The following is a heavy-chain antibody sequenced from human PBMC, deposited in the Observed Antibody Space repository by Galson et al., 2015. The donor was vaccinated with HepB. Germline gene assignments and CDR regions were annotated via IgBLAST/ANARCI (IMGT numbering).Heavy chain of an antibody. D-gene: IGHD4-17*01. J-gene: IGHJ4*02. CDR2: ISGSGGTT. Sequence: SLRLSCAASGFTFSSCAMSWVRRAPGKGLQWVSGISGSGGTTYYADSVKGRFTISRDNSKNTVYLQMNSPRAEDTAVYYCAKRPPRSTVTNREHFDYWGQGTLVTVSS. CDR1: GFTFSSCA. V-gene: IGHV3-23*01. CDR3: AKRPPRSTVTNREHFDY.